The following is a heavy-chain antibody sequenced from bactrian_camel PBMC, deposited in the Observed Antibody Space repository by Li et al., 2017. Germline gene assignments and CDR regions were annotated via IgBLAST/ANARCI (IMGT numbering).Heavy chain of an antibody. D-gene: IGHD3*01. V-gene: IGHV3S55*01. CDR2: ISGDGVP. J-gene: IGHJ6*01. Sequence: HVQLVESGGGSVETGGSLRLSCDTSGVTFSTYSRGWWRQRAGEEREGVASISGDGVPRYADSVKGRFTVSRDSAKRTLDLQMNSLKTEDTAVYYCATDPAKVGFAYWGLGTQVTVS. CDR1: GVTFSTYS. CDR3: ATDPAKVGFAY.